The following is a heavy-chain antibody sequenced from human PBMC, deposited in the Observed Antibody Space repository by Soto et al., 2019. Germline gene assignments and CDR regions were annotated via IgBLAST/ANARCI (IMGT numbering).Heavy chain of an antibody. CDR1: GFTVNSHA. CDR3: TKSRRGILMVYGFGGMDV. V-gene: IGHV3-23*01. CDR2: ISGSGDGT. J-gene: IGHJ6*02. Sequence: PGGSLRLSCAASGFTVNSHAMSWVRQAPGKGLEWVASISGSGDGTYYGDSVKGRFTISRDSSSSTLYLQMNNLRGEDTAAYFCTKSRRGILMVYGFGGMDVWGQGTTVTVSS. D-gene: IGHD2-8*01.